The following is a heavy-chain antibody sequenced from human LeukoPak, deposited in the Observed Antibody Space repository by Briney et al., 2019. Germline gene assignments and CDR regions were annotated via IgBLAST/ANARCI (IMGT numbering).Heavy chain of an antibody. CDR2: ISSSSNTI. D-gene: IGHD1-14*01. Sequence: PGGSLRLSCLVSGFTFTTYNMNWVRQTPGKGLEWVAYISSSSNTIHYAESVKGRFTISRDNAKNSLFLQMNSLRAEDTAQYFCAREEGPRRRMDVWGKGTTVTVSS. CDR3: AREEGPRRRMDV. J-gene: IGHJ6*04. CDR1: GFTFTTYN. V-gene: IGHV3-48*01.